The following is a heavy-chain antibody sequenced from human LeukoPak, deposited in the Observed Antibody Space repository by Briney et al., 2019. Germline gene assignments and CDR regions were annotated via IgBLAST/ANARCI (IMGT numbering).Heavy chain of an antibody. J-gene: IGHJ6*03. Sequence: GGSLRLSCVDSGFTFRSYWMYWVRQVPGKGLEWVSLIYSGRSTYYADSVKGRFTISRDNSENMLYLQMGSLRADDTAVYYCARARDDFWSYYYYYMDVWGKGTTVTVSS. CDR3: ARARDDFWSYYYYYMDV. CDR2: IYSGRST. D-gene: IGHD3-3*01. CDR1: GFTFRSYW. V-gene: IGHV3-66*01.